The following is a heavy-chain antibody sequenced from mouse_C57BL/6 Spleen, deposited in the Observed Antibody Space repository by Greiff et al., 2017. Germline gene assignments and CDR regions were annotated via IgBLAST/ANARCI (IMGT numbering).Heavy chain of an antibody. J-gene: IGHJ2*01. CDR1: GYTFTDYE. D-gene: IGHD2-1*01. CDR2: IDPETGGT. Sequence: VQLQQSGAELVRPGASVTLSCKASGYTFTDYEMHWVKQTPVHGLEWIGAIDPETGGTAYNQKFKGKAILTADKSSSTAYMELRSLTSEDSAVYYCTSYYGNYVLLDDWGQGTTLTVSS. V-gene: IGHV1-15*01. CDR3: TSYYGNYVLLDD.